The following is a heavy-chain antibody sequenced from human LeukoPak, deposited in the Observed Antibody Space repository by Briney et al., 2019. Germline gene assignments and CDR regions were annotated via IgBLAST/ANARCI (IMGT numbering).Heavy chain of an antibody. CDR2: IYYSGST. CDR3: ARGVYDYVWGSYPKTLDY. V-gene: IGHV4-30-4*01. CDR1: GGSISSGDYC. D-gene: IGHD3-16*01. Sequence: SQTLSLTCTVSGGSISSGDYCGSWIRQPPGKGLEWIGYIYYSGSTYYNPSLKSRVTISVDTSKNQFSLKLSSVTAADTAVYYCARGVYDYVWGSYPKTLDYWGQGTLVTVSS. J-gene: IGHJ4*02.